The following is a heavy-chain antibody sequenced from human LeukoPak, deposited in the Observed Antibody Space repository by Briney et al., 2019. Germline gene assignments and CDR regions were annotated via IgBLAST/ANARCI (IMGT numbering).Heavy chain of an antibody. CDR3: ARVLRGYASYEGN. CDR2: LKGDNGDI. V-gene: IGHV3-11*06. CDR1: GFTFSAFY. J-gene: IGHJ4*02. Sequence: PGGSLRLSCAASGFTFSAFYMSWIRQTPGKGLEYLSYLKGDNGDINYADSVRGRFTISRDNTKNSLYLQMNNLRAEDTAVYYCARVLRGYASYEGNWGKGNLVTVSS. D-gene: IGHD5-12*01.